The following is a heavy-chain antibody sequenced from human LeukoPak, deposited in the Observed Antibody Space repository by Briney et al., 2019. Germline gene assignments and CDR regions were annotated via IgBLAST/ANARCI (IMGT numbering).Heavy chain of an antibody. J-gene: IGHJ4*02. D-gene: IGHD6-13*01. CDR3: AREGVLEQQLGGFDY. CDR2: IIPIFGTA. Sequence: SVKVSCKASGGTFSSYAISWVRQAPGQGLEWMGGIIPIFGTANYAQKFQGRVTITADESTSTAYMELSSLRSEDTAVYYCAREGVLEQQLGGFDYWGQGTLVTVSS. V-gene: IGHV1-69*13. CDR1: GGTFSSYA.